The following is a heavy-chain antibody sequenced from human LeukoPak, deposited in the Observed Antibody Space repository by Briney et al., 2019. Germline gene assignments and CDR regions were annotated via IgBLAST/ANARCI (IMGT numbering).Heavy chain of an antibody. V-gene: IGHV4-59*12. CDR1: GGSISSYY. CDR3: ARGLNDSWTGENY. CDR2: IYYSGST. Sequence: SETLSLTCTVSGGSISSYYWSWIRQPPGKGLEWIGYIYYSGSTNYNPSLKSRVTISLDTSKSQFSLKVRYVTAADTAVYYCARGLNDSWTGENYWGQGTLVTVSS. J-gene: IGHJ4*02. D-gene: IGHD3-3*01.